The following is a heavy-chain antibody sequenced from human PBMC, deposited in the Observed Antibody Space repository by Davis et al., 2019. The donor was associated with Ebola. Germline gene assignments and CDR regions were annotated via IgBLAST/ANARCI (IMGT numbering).Heavy chain of an antibody. CDR3: ARGNNYDFWSGRKYGMDV. J-gene: IGHJ6*02. D-gene: IGHD3-3*01. Sequence: MPSETLSLTCAVYGGSFSGYYWSWIRQPPGKGLEWIGEIHHSGSTNYNPSLKSRVTISVDTSKNQFSLKLSSVTAADTAVYYCARGNNYDFWSGRKYGMDVWGQGTTVTVSS. CDR1: GGSFSGYY. CDR2: IHHSGST. V-gene: IGHV4-34*01.